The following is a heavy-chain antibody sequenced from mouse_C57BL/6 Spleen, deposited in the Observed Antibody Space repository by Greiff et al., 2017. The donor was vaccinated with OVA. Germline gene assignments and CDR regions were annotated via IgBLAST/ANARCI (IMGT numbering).Heavy chain of an antibody. J-gene: IGHJ2*01. CDR2: INPYNGGT. CDR3: ASNYYGSSYLDY. D-gene: IGHD1-1*01. Sequence: VQLQQSGPVLVKPGASVKMSCKASGYTFTDYYMNWVKQSHGKSLEWIGVINPYNGGTSYNQKFKGKATLTVDKSSSTAYMELNSLTSEDSAVYYCASNYYGSSYLDYWGQGTTLTVSS. CDR1: GYTFTDYY. V-gene: IGHV1-19*01.